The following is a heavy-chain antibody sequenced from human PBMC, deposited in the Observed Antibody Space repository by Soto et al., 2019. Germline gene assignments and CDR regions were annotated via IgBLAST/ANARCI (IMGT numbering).Heavy chain of an antibody. CDR1: GVTFSSYA. D-gene: IGHD3-10*01. Sequence: GVSLRLSCAASGVTFSSYAMIWVRQDTGKELEWVSAISGSGGSTYYADSVKGRFTISRDNSKNTLYLQMNSLRAEDTAVYYCAKAPSGHRYYYYYYMDVWXKGTTVTVSS. J-gene: IGHJ6*03. CDR3: AKAPSGHRYYYYYYMDV. V-gene: IGHV3-23*01. CDR2: ISGSGGST.